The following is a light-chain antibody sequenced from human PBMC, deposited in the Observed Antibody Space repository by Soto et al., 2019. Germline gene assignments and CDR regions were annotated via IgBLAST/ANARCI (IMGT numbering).Light chain of an antibody. Sequence: TQSPGTLSLSPGERATLSCRASQSVSSSYLAWYQQKPGKVPKLLIYAASTLQSGVPSRFSGSGSGTDFTLTISSLQPEDFATYYCQKYNSAPLTFGGGTKVEIK. CDR1: QSVSSSY. CDR2: AAS. V-gene: IGKV1-27*01. CDR3: QKYNSAPLT. J-gene: IGKJ4*01.